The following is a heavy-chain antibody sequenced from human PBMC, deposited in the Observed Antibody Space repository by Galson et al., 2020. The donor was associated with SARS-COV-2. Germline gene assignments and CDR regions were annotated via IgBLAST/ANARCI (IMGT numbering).Heavy chain of an antibody. D-gene: IGHD3-22*01. CDR3: ARGTYYYESTSGYWSDAFDF. V-gene: IGHV2-70*13. Sequence: SGPTLVKPTQTLTLTCTFSGFSLSTPAMCVTWIRQPPGKALEWLALIDWEGDTFYSPSLKTRLTISQDTSKNQVVLTMTNMDPVDTATYYCARGTYYYESTSGYWSDAFDFWGQGTMVSVSS. J-gene: IGHJ3*01. CDR1: GFSLSTPAMC. CDR2: IDWEGDT.